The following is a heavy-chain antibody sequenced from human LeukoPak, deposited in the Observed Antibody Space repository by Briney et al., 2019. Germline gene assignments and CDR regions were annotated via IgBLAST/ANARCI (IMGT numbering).Heavy chain of an antibody. CDR3: ACGYYDFWNRAWFDP. CDR1: GYTFTGYY. CDR2: INPNSGGT. D-gene: IGHD3-3*01. V-gene: IGHV1-2*02. Sequence: ASVKVSCKASGYTFTGYYMHWVRQAPGQGLEWMGWINPNSGGTNYAQKFQGRVTTTRDTSISTAYMELSRLRSDDTAVYYCACGYYDFWNRAWFDPWGQGTLVTVSS. J-gene: IGHJ5*02.